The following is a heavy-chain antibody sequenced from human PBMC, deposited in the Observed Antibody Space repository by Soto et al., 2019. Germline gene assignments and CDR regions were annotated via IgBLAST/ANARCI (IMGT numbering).Heavy chain of an antibody. CDR3: ARVRWTVAGPGHFDY. V-gene: IGHV4-59*01. CDR2: IYYSGST. J-gene: IGHJ4*02. D-gene: IGHD6-19*01. CDR1: GGSISSYY. Sequence: QVQLQESGPGLVKPSETLSLTCTVSGGSISSYYWSWIRQPPGKGLEWIGYIYYSGSTNYNPSLTSRVTISVDTSKNQCSLKLSSVTAADTAVYYCARVRWTVAGPGHFDYWGQGTLVTVSS.